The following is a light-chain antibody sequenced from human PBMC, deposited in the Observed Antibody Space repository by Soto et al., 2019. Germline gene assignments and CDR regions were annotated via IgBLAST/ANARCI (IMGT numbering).Light chain of an antibody. Sequence: DIQLTQSPSFLSASVGDRVTITCRASQDFNNYLAWYQQKPGEAPKLLMYVASTLQSGVPSRFSGSGSGTEFTLTISSLQPEDFATYYCQQSYRTPRTFGQGTKVDIK. CDR1: QDFNNY. CDR3: QQSYRTPRT. V-gene: IGKV1-9*01. CDR2: VAS. J-gene: IGKJ1*01.